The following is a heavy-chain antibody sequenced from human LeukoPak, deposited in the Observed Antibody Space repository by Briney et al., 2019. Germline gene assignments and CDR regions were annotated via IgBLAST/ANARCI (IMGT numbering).Heavy chain of an antibody. J-gene: IGHJ4*02. CDR2: LACLDASCTE. Sequence: GGSLRLSCAASGFTFGTFDMSWVRQAPGKGLEWVSTLACLDASCTEYYADSVKGRFSISRDNSKSTLSLQMNSLRVEDTAIYYCVRDSGGCFDYWGQGTLVTVSS. D-gene: IGHD3-10*01. CDR1: GFTFGTFD. CDR3: VRDSGGCFDY. V-gene: IGHV3-23*01.